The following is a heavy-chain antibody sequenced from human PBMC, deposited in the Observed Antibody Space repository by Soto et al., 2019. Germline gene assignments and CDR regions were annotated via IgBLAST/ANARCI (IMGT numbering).Heavy chain of an antibody. D-gene: IGHD6-19*01. V-gene: IGHV3-15*01. CDR3: TTDLSGAVAVISAFDI. J-gene: IGHJ3*02. CDR2: IKSKTDGGTT. CDR1: GFTFSNAW. Sequence: EVQLVESGGGLVKPGGSLRLSCAASGFTFSNAWMSWVRQAPGKGLEWVGRIKSKTDGGTTDYAAPVKGRFTISRDDSKNTLYLQMNSLKTEDTAVYYCTTDLSGAVAVISAFDIWGQGTMVTVSS.